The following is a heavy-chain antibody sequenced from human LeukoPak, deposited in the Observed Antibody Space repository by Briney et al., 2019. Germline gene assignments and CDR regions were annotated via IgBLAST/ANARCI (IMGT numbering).Heavy chain of an antibody. V-gene: IGHV3-23*01. Sequence: GGSLRLSCAVSGFTFSSYAMSWVRQAPGKGLEWVSAISGSGGSTYYADSVKGRFTISRDNSKNTLYLQMNSLRAEDTAVYYCAKFSTVAGRGGYFDYWGQGTLVTVSS. CDR1: GFTFSSYA. CDR3: AKFSTVAGRGGYFDY. D-gene: IGHD6-19*01. CDR2: ISGSGGST. J-gene: IGHJ4*02.